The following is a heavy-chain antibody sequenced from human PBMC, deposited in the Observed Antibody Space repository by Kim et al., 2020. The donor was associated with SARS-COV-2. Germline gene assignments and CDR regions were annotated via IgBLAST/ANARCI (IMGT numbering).Heavy chain of an antibody. CDR2: YAT. J-gene: IGHJ3*02. CDR3: TRLNDGFDI. V-gene: IGHV3-73*01. Sequence: YATAYSASMKGRFTISREDSENTAFLQMSSLETEDTAVYYCTRLNDGFDIWGQGTMVTVSS.